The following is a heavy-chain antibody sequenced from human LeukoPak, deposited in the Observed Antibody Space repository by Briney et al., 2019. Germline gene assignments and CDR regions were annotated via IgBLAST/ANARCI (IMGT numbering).Heavy chain of an antibody. V-gene: IGHV4-34*01. J-gene: IGHJ6*03. Sequence: SETLSLTCAVYGGSFSGYYWSWIRQPPGKGLEWIGEINHSGSTNYNPSLKSRVTISVDTSKNQYSLKLSSVTAADTAVYYCARQGPAGPPYYYYMDVWGKGTTVTVSS. CDR1: GGSFSGYY. CDR2: INHSGST. CDR3: ARQGPAGPPYYYYMDV.